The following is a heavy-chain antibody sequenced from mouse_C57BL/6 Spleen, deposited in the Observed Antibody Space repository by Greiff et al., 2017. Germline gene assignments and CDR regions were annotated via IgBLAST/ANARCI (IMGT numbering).Heavy chain of an antibody. CDR1: GYAFSSSW. D-gene: IGHD2-1*01. CDR3: ARGYYGNYDAMDY. V-gene: IGHV1-82*01. Sequence: VKLMESGPELVKPGASVKISCKASGYAFSSSWMNWVKQRPGKGLEWIGRIYPGDGDTNYNGKFKGKATLTADKSSSTAYMQLSSLTSEDSAVYFCARGYYGNYDAMDYWGQGTSVTVSS. CDR2: IYPGDGDT. J-gene: IGHJ4*01.